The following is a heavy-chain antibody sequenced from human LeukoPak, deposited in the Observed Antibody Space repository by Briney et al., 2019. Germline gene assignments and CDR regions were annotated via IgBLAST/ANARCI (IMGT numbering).Heavy chain of an antibody. D-gene: IGHD1-26*01. CDR3: ARVTGSIDY. Sequence: ASVKVSCKASGYTFRNDFIHWMRQAPGQGFEWMGRIIPSSGSTIYAEKFQGRVTMTRDTSMSTAYMELSSLRSDDTAVYYCARVTGSIDYWGQGTLVTVSS. V-gene: IGHV1-46*01. CDR2: IIPSSGST. CDR1: GYTFRNDF. J-gene: IGHJ4*02.